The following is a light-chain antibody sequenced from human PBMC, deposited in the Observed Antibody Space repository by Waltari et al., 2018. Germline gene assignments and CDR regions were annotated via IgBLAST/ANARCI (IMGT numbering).Light chain of an antibody. CDR1: QRDRSTY. CDR2: SAS. J-gene: IGKJ2*01. Sequence: ELVLTQSPGPLSLSPGERDTLSCRASQRDRSTYLAWYQQKPGQAPKLLIYSASTLPTGIPDRFSGSGSGTDFTLTISRLEPEDFAVYYCQQYGTSPYTFGQGTKLEI. V-gene: IGKV3-20*01. CDR3: QQYGTSPYT.